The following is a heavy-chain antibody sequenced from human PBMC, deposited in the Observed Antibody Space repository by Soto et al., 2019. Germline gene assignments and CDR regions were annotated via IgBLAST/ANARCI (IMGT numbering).Heavy chain of an antibody. J-gene: IGHJ4*02. CDR3: ESGNLPDAIDY. CDR2: INSDGSST. CDR1: GFTFSSYW. D-gene: IGHD2-2*02. Sequence: GGSLRLSCAASGFTFSSYWMHWVRQAPGKGLGWVSRINSDGSSTSYADSVKGRFTISRDNAKNTLYLQMNSLRAEDTAVYYCESGNLPDAIDYWGQGTLVTVSS. V-gene: IGHV3-74*01.